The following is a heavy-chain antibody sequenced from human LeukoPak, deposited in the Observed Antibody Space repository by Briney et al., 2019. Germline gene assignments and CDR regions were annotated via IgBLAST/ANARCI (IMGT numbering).Heavy chain of an antibody. CDR2: ISAGGGTI. J-gene: IGHJ4*02. CDR3: ARGSYFDY. CDR1: GFAFSTYT. V-gene: IGHV3-48*02. Sequence: GGSLRLSCAASGFAFSTYTLNWVRQAPGKGLEWLSYISAGGGTIYYADSVRGRFTVSRDNAKNSLYLQMNSLRDEDTAVYYCARGSYFDYWGQGTLVTVSS.